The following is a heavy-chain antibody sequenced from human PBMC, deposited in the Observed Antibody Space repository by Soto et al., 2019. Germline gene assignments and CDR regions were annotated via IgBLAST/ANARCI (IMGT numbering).Heavy chain of an antibody. CDR3: AKNFFGVVADAFYI. J-gene: IGHJ3*02. CDR1: GFIFSSYA. V-gene: IGHV3-23*01. Sequence: EVQLLESGGGLVQPGGSLRLSCGASGFIFSSYAMSWVRQAPGKGLEWVSAISGSGGSTYYADSVKGRFTISRDNSKNTLYLQMNNLRAADTAVYYCAKNFFGVVADAFYIWGQGTMVTASS. D-gene: IGHD2-21*01. CDR2: ISGSGGST.